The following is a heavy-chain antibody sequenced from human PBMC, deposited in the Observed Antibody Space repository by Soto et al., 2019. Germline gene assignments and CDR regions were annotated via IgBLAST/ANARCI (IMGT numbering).Heavy chain of an antibody. CDR1: GFTFTRYS. D-gene: IGHD4-17*01. CDR3: ASSTVTTIDY. Sequence: GGSLRLSCAASGFTFTRYSMNWVRQAPGKGLEWVSSISSTTNYIYYGDSVKGRFTISRDNAKNSLYLQMNSLRAEDTAVYYCASSTVTTIDYWGQGTLVTVSS. V-gene: IGHV3-21*01. CDR2: ISSTTNYI. J-gene: IGHJ4*02.